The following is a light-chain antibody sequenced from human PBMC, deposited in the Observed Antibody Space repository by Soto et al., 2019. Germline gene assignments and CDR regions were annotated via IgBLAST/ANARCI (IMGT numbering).Light chain of an antibody. CDR2: GNS. CDR1: SSNIGAGYD. CDR3: QSYDSSLSHNYV. Sequence: QLVLTQPPSVSGAPGQRVTISCTGSSSNIGAGYDVHWYQQLPGTAPKLLIYGNSNRPSGVPDRFSGSKSGTSASLAITGLQAEDEADYYCQSYDSSLSHNYVFGTGTKLTVL. J-gene: IGLJ1*01. V-gene: IGLV1-40*01.